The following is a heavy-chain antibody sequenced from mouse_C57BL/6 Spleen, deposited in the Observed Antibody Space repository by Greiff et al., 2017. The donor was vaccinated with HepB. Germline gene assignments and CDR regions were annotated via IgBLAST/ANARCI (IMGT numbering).Heavy chain of an antibody. CDR3: ARPDGYYPAWFAY. Sequence: QVQLQQSGAELVKPGASVKMSCKASGYTFTSYWITWVKQRPGQGLEWIGDIYPGSGSTNYNEKFKSKATLTVDTSSSTAYMQLSSLTSEDSAVYSCARPDGYYPAWFAYWGQGTLVTVSA. CDR1: GYTFTSYW. D-gene: IGHD2-3*01. V-gene: IGHV1-55*01. J-gene: IGHJ3*01. CDR2: IYPGSGST.